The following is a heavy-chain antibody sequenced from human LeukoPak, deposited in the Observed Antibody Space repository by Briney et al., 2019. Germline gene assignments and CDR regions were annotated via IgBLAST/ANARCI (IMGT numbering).Heavy chain of an antibody. Sequence: GGSLRLSCAASGFTVTGNQMNWVRQAPGKGPEWVSVIYSGGGTFYADSVKGRFTISRDNSKNTLYLQMDSLRAEDTAVYYCESWVPPFDHWGQGTLVTVSS. V-gene: IGHV3-66*01. D-gene: IGHD1-1*01. CDR2: IYSGGGT. J-gene: IGHJ4*02. CDR3: ESWVPPFDH. CDR1: GFTVTGNQ.